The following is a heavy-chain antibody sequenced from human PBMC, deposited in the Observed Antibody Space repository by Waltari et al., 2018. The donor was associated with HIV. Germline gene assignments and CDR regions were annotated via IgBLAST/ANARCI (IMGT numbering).Heavy chain of an antibody. Sequence: EVQVVESGGGLVQPGGSLRRSCETSGCTFSNYWMTWVRQTPGKGLECVANIKHDGTDEFYVDSVKGRFTISRDNGKKSLYLQMNSLRAEDTAVYYCTRQAIPMSGWFDYWGRGTLVVVSS. CDR3: TRQAIPMSGWFDY. V-gene: IGHV3-7*01. CDR2: IKHDGTDE. J-gene: IGHJ4*02. D-gene: IGHD3-9*01. CDR1: GCTFSNYW.